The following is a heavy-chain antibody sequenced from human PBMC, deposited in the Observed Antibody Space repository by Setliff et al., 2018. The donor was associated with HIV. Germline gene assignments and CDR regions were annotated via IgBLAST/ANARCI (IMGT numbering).Heavy chain of an antibody. Sequence: GGSLRLSCAASGFTFSTYAMSWVRQAPGKGLEWVSAISPVGGSTYSADSVRGRFTISRDNSKNTLYLQMNSLRAEDTAVYYCARDCRVGWVFTYGMDVWGQGTLVTVSS. V-gene: IGHV3-23*01. CDR3: ARDCRVGWVFTYGMDV. CDR2: ISPVGGST. CDR1: GFTFSTYA. J-gene: IGHJ6*02. D-gene: IGHD6-13*01.